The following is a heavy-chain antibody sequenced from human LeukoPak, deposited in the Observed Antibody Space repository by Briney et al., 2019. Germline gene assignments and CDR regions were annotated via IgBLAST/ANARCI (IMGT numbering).Heavy chain of an antibody. Sequence: GGSLRLSCAASGFTFSSYGMHWVRQAPGKGLEWVAFIRYDGSNKYYADSVKGRFTISRDNSKNTLYLQMNSLRAEDTAVYYCARDPNPGIAAAGYDFDYWGQGTLVTVSS. D-gene: IGHD6-13*01. CDR3: ARDPNPGIAAAGYDFDY. CDR2: IRYDGSNK. CDR1: GFTFSSYG. V-gene: IGHV3-30*02. J-gene: IGHJ4*02.